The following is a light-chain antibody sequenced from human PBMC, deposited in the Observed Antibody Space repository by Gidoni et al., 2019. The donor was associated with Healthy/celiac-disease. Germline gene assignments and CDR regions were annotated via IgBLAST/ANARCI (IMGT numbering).Light chain of an antibody. V-gene: IGKV1-39*01. CDR2: AAS. Sequence: DTQMTMSLSSLSASVGDRATITCRASQSISSYLNWYQQKPGKAPKLLIYAASNLESGVPPRFSGSGSGTDFTLTISSLQPEDFATYYCQQSYSTPPWTFGRGTKVEIK. CDR1: QSISSY. J-gene: IGKJ1*01. CDR3: QQSYSTPPWT.